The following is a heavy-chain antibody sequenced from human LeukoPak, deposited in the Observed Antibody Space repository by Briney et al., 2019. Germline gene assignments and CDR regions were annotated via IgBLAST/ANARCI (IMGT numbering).Heavy chain of an antibody. CDR2: ISYDGSNK. CDR1: GFTFSSYW. D-gene: IGHD6-13*01. CDR3: ARDRVEAAARGSFDY. J-gene: IGHJ4*02. Sequence: GGSLRLSCAASGFTFSSYWMSWVRQAPGKGLEWVAVISYDGSNKYYADSVKGRFTISRDNSKNTLYLQMNSLRAEDTAVYYCARDRVEAAARGSFDYWGQGTLVTVSS. V-gene: IGHV3-30-3*01.